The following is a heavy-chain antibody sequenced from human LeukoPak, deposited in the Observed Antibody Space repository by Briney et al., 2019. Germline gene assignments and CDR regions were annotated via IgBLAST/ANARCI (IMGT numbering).Heavy chain of an antibody. J-gene: IGHJ4*02. V-gene: IGHV3-21*01. Sequence: GGSLRVSCAASGFTFSSYSMNWVRQAPGKGLEWVSSISSSSSYIYYADSVKGRFTISRDNAKNSLYLQMNSLRAEDTAVYYCARLYYDILTGYWVDYWGQGTLVTVSS. D-gene: IGHD3-9*01. CDR3: ARLYYDILTGYWVDY. CDR2: ISSSSSYI. CDR1: GFTFSSYS.